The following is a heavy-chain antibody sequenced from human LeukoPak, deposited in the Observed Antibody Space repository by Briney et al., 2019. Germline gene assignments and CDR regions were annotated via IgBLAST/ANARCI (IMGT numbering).Heavy chain of an antibody. J-gene: IGHJ4*02. Sequence: GASVKISCKASGYTFTGYYMHWVRQAPGQGLEWMGWINPNSGGTNYAQKFQGRVTMTRDTSISTAYMELSRLRSDDTAVYYCATQRLWEGFLDYWGQGTLVTVSS. D-gene: IGHD4/OR15-4a*01. CDR1: GYTFTGYY. CDR2: INPNSGGT. CDR3: ATQRLWEGFLDY. V-gene: IGHV1-2*02.